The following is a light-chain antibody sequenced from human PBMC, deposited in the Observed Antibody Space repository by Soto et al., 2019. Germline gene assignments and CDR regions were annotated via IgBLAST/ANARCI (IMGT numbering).Light chain of an antibody. Sequence: QPVLTQPPSASGTPGQRVTISCSGSTSNIENNPVNWYQQLPGTAPKLLIFTDDQRPSGVPDRFSGSKSGTSASLAISGLQSEDEADFYCASWDDSLNALVFGGGTKVTVL. CDR1: TSNIENNP. J-gene: IGLJ3*02. V-gene: IGLV1-44*01. CDR2: TDD. CDR3: ASWDDSLNALV.